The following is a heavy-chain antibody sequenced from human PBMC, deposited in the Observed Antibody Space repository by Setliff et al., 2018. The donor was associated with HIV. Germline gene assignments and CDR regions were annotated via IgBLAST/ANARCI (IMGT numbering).Heavy chain of an antibody. V-gene: IGHV4-59*11. D-gene: IGHD2-2*01. CDR3: ARGQWPAPRPDFSDGYYNYGMDV. Sequence: PSETLSLTCTVSGGSIRSHYWNWIRQSPGKGLEWIAYFYYSGSPNYNPSLKSRVTMSVDTSKNQISLTLTSVTAADAAVYYCARGQWPAPRPDFSDGYYNYGMDVWGQGTMVTVSS. CDR2: FYYSGSP. J-gene: IGHJ6*02. CDR1: GGSIRSHY.